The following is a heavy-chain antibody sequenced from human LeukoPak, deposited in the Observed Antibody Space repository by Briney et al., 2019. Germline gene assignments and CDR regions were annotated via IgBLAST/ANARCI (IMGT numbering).Heavy chain of an antibody. D-gene: IGHD6-13*01. CDR2: IYSGGST. CDR3: ARRMAESSSWAFDY. V-gene: IGHV3-53*01. Sequence: GGSLRLSCAASGFTVSSNYMSWVRQAPGKGLEWVSVIYSGGSTYYADSVKGRSTISRDNSKNTLYLQMNSLRAEDTAVYYCARRMAESSSWAFDYWGQGTLVTVSS. J-gene: IGHJ4*02. CDR1: GFTVSSNY.